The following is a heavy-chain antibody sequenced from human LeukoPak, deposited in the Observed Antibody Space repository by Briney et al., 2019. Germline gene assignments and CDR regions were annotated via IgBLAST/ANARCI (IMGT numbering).Heavy chain of an antibody. D-gene: IGHD3-10*01. CDR2: IYYTGST. CDR1: GGSISSTDYY. J-gene: IGHJ4*02. V-gene: IGHV4-39*07. Sequence: PSETLSLTCTVSGGSISSTDYYWGWIRQPPGKGLEWIGHIYYTGSTYYNTSLGSRITISVDTSKNQFSLKLSSVTAADTAVYYCARDFGSGSPFDYWGQGTLVTVSS. CDR3: ARDFGSGSPFDY.